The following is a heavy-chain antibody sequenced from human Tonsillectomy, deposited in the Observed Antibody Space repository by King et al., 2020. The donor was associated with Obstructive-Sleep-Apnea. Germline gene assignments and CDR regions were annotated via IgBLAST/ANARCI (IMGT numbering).Heavy chain of an antibody. CDR2: IAYDGVNT. CDR1: GIVFRDYG. CDR3: ASERRRLYGDFFVYY. Sequence: VQLVESGGGVVQPGGALRLSCAASGIVFRDYGIHWVRQAPGKGLEWVGVIAYDGVNTYYGDSVKGRFTNSRDNSKNTVHVEMKSLRAEDTAVYYCASERRRLYGDFFVYYWGQGPLVTVSS. J-gene: IGHJ4*02. V-gene: IGHV3-30*03. D-gene: IGHD4-17*01.